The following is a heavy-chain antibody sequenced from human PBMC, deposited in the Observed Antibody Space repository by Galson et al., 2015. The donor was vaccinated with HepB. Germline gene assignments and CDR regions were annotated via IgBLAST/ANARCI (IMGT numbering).Heavy chain of an antibody. V-gene: IGHV3-30*18. J-gene: IGHJ6*02. CDR1: GFTFSSYG. CDR2: ISYDGSDK. D-gene: IGHD1-26*01. Sequence: SLRLSCAASGFTFSSYGMHWVRQAPGKGLEWVAIISYDGSDKYYADSVKGRFTISRDNSKNTLFLQMNSLRVEDTAVYYCAKGMGTTSYFYYGIDVWGQGTTVTVSS. CDR3: AKGMGTTSYFYYGIDV.